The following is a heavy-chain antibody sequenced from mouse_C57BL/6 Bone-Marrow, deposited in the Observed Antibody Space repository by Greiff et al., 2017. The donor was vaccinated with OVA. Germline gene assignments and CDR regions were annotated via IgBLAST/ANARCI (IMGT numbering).Heavy chain of an antibody. D-gene: IGHD3-2*02. V-gene: IGHV14-4*01. CDR2: IDPEDGDT. J-gene: IGHJ2*01. CDR3: TTDSSGSDY. CDR1: GFNIKDDY. Sequence: VQLQQSGAELVRPGASVKLSCTASGFNIKDDYMHWVKQRPEQGLEWIGWIDPEDGDTEYASKFQGKATITADTSSNTAYLQLSSLTSEDTAVYYYTTDSSGSDYWGQGTTLTVSA.